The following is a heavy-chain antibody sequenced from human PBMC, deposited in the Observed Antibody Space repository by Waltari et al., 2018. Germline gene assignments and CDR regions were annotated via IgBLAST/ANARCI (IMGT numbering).Heavy chain of an antibody. D-gene: IGHD4-17*01. CDR2: IYYRGRT. Sequence: QLQLQESGPGLVKPSETLSLTCTVSGGSISSSSYYWGWIRQPPGKGLEWIGSIYYRGRTRYNPSRKSRGTISVDTSKNQCSLKLSSVTAADTAVYYCARHETYRAVTTDYWGQGTLVTVSS. CDR3: ARHETYRAVTTDY. V-gene: IGHV4-39*07. J-gene: IGHJ4*02. CDR1: GGSISSSSYY.